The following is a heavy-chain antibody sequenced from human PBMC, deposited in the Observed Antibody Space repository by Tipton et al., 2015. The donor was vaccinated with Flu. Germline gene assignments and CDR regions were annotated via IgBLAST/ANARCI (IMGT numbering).Heavy chain of an antibody. Sequence: TLSLTCTVSGGSMRSYYWSWIRQPAGKGLEWIGYIYYTGSTHYNPSLQSRVIISVDTSQNVLSLQLSSVIAADTAVYYCARHRRSTLAHWGQGVLVTVSS. CDR3: ARHRRSTLAH. V-gene: IGHV4-59*08. CDR2: IYYTGST. J-gene: IGHJ4*02. CDR1: GGSMRSYY.